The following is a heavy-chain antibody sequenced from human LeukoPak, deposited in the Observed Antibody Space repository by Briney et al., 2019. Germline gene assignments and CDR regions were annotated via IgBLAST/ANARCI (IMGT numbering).Heavy chain of an antibody. Sequence: PGGSLRLSCAASGFTFNNCDMHWVRQAPGKGLEWVAVKSYDGSKEYYAESVKGRFTISRDNSKNTLFLQMNSLRAEDTAVYYCAGVDDYTNSSFDYWGQGTLVTVSS. D-gene: IGHD2-2*02. J-gene: IGHJ4*02. CDR3: AGVDDYTNSSFDY. CDR1: GFTFNNCD. CDR2: KSYDGSKE. V-gene: IGHV3-30*03.